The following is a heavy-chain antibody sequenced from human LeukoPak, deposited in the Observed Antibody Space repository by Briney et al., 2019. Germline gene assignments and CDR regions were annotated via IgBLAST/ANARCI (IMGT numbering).Heavy chain of an antibody. Sequence: ASVKVSCKASGYTFTSHGISWVRQAPGQGREWMGWISAYNGNTDYAQNLQGRVTMTTDTSTITAYMELRSLRSDDTAVYYCASDSGYSGYDYAYWGQGTLVTVSS. D-gene: IGHD5-12*01. CDR1: GYTFTSHG. CDR2: ISAYNGNT. V-gene: IGHV1-18*01. CDR3: ASDSGYSGYDYAY. J-gene: IGHJ4*02.